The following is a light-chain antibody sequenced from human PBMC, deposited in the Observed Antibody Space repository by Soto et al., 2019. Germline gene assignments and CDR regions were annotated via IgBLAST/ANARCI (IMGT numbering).Light chain of an antibody. Sequence: DIPMAQSPSTLSASVGDRVTITCRASQSINAWLAWYQQKPGKAPKLLIYQASILEGGVPSRFSGSGYGTEFTLTISSLQPDDFATYYCQEYYSYLRTFGQGTKVEIK. V-gene: IGKV1-5*03. CDR2: QAS. J-gene: IGKJ1*01. CDR1: QSINAW. CDR3: QEYYSYLRT.